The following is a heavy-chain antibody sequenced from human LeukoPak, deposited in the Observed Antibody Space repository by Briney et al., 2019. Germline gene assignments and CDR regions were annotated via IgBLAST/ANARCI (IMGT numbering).Heavy chain of an antibody. D-gene: IGHD2-2*01. Sequence: PSETLSLTCTVSGGSISSYYWSWIRQPPGKGLEWIGRIYTSGSTNYNPSLKSRVTMSVDTSKNQFSLKLSSVTAADTAVYYCARGIGSSTSSNPYYYYMDVWGKGTTVTISS. CDR1: GGSISSYY. CDR3: ARGIGSSTSSNPYYYYMDV. V-gene: IGHV4-4*07. CDR2: IYTSGST. J-gene: IGHJ6*03.